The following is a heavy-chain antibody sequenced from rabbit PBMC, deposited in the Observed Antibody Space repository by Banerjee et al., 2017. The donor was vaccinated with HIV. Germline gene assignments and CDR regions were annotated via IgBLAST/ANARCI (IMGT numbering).Heavy chain of an antibody. Sequence: QSLEESGGGLVKPGGTLTLTCKASGIDFSSYYYMCWVRQAPGKGPEWIACIDGVSSGRTYYANWAKGRFTISKTSSTTVTLQMTSLTAADTATYFCARDTANDGGYFFVLWGQGTL. D-gene: IGHD2-1*01. CDR3: ARDTANDGGYFFVL. V-gene: IGHV1S40*01. CDR1: GIDFSSYYY. J-gene: IGHJ4*01. CDR2: IDGVSSGRT.